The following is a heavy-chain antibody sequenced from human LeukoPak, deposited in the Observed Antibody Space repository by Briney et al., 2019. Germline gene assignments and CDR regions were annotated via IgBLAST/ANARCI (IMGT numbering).Heavy chain of an antibody. Sequence: SQTLSLTCTVSGGSISSGSYYWSWIRQPAGKGLEWIGRIYTSGSTNYNPSLKSRVTISVDTSKNQFSLKLSSVTAADTAVYYCARDPAGLQYYYYYMDVWGKGNTVTVSS. J-gene: IGHJ6*03. D-gene: IGHD4-11*01. CDR2: IYTSGST. CDR3: ARDPAGLQYYYYYMDV. V-gene: IGHV4-61*02. CDR1: GGSISSGSYY.